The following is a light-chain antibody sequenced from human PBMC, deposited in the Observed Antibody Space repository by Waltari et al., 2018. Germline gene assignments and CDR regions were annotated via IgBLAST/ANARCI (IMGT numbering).Light chain of an antibody. V-gene: IGKV1-39*01. CDR2: ASS. CDR3: QQSSSSPIT. Sequence: DIQQTQSPSSLSASVGDRVIITCRASQNINNYLNWYQQKPGKAPKLLIYASSNLQGGVPSRFSGDGSGTDFTLTISSLQPEDFATSYCQQSSSSPITFGPGTKVDVK. CDR1: QNINNY. J-gene: IGKJ3*01.